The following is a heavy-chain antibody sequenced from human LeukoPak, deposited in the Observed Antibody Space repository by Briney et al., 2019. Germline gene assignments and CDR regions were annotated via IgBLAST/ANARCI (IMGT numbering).Heavy chain of an antibody. CDR2: INPNSGGR. D-gene: IGHD4-17*01. J-gene: IGHJ4*02. CDR1: GYTFTDYY. CDR3: AVTTVTTDDY. V-gene: IGHV1-2*02. Sequence: ASVKVSCKASGYTFTDYYMHWVRQPRGQGLEWMGWINPNSGGRNYAQTFQGRVTMTRDTSISTAYMELSRLRSDDTAVYYCAVTTVTTDDYWGQGTLVTVSS.